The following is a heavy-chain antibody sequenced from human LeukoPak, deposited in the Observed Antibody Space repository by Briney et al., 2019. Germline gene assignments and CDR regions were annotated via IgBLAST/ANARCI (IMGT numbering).Heavy chain of an antibody. D-gene: IGHD2-15*01. CDR1: GFTFSSYG. CDR3: AKIHGRYCSGGSCYRGGSDAFDI. CDR2: ISYDGSNK. V-gene: IGHV3-30*18. Sequence: GGSLRLSCAASGFTFSSYGMHWVRQAPGEGLEWVAVISYDGSNKYYADSVKGRFTISRDNSKNTLYLQMNSLRAEDTAVYYCAKIHGRYCSGGSCYRGGSDAFDIWGQGTMVTVSS. J-gene: IGHJ3*02.